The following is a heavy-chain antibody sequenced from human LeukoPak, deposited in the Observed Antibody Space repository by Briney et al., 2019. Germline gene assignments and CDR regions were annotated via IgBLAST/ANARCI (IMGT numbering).Heavy chain of an antibody. CDR2: ISGSGGST. D-gene: IGHD3-10*01. CDR1: GFTFSSYA. J-gene: IGHJ4*02. V-gene: IGHV3-23*01. CDR3: AKDRHRMYYGSGSYYNHNPFDY. Sequence: GGSLRLSCAAPGFTFSSYAMSWVRQAPGKGLEWVSAISGSGGSTYYADSVKGRFTISRDNSKNTLYLQMNSLRAEDTAVYYCAKDRHRMYYGSGSYYNHNPFDYWGQGTLVTVSS.